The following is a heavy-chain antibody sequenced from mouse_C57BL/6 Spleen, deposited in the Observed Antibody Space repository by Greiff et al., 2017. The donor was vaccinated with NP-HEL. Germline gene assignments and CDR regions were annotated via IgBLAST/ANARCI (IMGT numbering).Heavy chain of an antibody. CDR2: IDPETGGT. Sequence: QVQLKESGAELVRPGASVTLSCKASGYTFTDYEMHWVKQTPVHGLEWIGSIDPETGGTAYNQKFKGKAILTADKSSSTAYMELRSLTSEDSAVYYCTSPITTVVPDYWGQGTTLTVSS. D-gene: IGHD1-1*01. J-gene: IGHJ2*01. V-gene: IGHV1-15*01. CDR1: GYTFTDYE. CDR3: TSPITTVVPDY.